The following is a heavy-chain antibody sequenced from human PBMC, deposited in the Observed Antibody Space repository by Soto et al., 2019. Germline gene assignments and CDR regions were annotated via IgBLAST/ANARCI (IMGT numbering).Heavy chain of an antibody. CDR3: AKAPRSWYVAY. J-gene: IGHJ4*02. CDR1: GFTFSSYA. V-gene: IGHV3-23*01. CDR2: ISGSGGST. D-gene: IGHD1-26*01. Sequence: EVQLLEAGGGLVQPGGSLILSCAASGFTFSSYAMSWVRQAPGKGLEWVSAISGSGGSTYYADSVKGRFTISRDNSKNTLYLQMNSLRAEDTAVYYCAKAPRSWYVAYWGQGTLVTVSS.